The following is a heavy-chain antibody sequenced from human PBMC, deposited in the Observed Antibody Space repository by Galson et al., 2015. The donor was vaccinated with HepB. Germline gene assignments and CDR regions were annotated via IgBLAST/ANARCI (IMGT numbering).Heavy chain of an antibody. CDR3: AKGGSVTASGFES. CDR1: GFTFDIYA. D-gene: IGHD2-21*02. CDR2: ITGDGGLT. J-gene: IGHJ4*02. Sequence: SLRLSCAAAGFTFDIYAMSWVRQAPGKGLEWVSVITGDGGLTYYADSVRGRFTISRDNSKNTLYLEMSSLRAEDTAIYYCAKGGSVTASGFESWGQGTWSPSPQ. V-gene: IGHV3-23*01.